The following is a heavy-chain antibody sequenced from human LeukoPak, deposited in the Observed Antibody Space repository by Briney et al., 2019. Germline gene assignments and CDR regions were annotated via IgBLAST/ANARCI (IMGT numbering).Heavy chain of an antibody. D-gene: IGHD3-10*01. CDR2: IIPIFGTA. Sequence: SVKVSCKASGGTFSSYAISWVRQAPGQGLEWMGGIIPIFGTANYAQKFQGRVTITADESTSTAYMELSSLRSEDTAVYYCAREVAVYYYGSGTSSPFDPWGQGTLVTVSS. CDR3: AREVAVYYYGSGTSSPFDP. CDR1: GGTFSSYA. J-gene: IGHJ5*02. V-gene: IGHV1-69*13.